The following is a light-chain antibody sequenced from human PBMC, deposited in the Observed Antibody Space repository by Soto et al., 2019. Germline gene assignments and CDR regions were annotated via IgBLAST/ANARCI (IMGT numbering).Light chain of an antibody. Sequence: QSALTQPRSVSGSPGQSVTISCIGSSSDAGAFNSVSWYQQHPGKAPKVMIYDVSKRPSGVPDRFSGSMSGNTASLTISGLQAEDEADYYCCSYAGSHAVFGGGTQLTVL. CDR2: DVS. CDR3: CSYAGSHAV. CDR1: SSDAGAFNS. J-gene: IGLJ7*01. V-gene: IGLV2-11*01.